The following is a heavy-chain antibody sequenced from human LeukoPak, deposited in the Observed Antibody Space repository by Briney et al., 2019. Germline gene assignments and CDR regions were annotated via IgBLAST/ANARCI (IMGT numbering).Heavy chain of an antibody. CDR2: ISYDGSNK. CDR3: AKGAYYYDSSAFDY. CDR1: GFTFSSYG. Sequence: GGSLRLSCAASGFTFSSYGMHWVRQAPGKGLEWVAVISYDGSNKYYADSVKGRSTISRDNSKNTLYLQMSSLRAEDTAVYYCAKGAYYYDSSAFDYWGQGTLVTVSS. J-gene: IGHJ4*02. D-gene: IGHD3-22*01. V-gene: IGHV3-30*18.